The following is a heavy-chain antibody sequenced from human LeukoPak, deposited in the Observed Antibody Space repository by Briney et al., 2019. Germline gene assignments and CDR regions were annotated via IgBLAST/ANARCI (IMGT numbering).Heavy chain of an antibody. CDR3: AKLRRDCSGGSCYSRLAYYFDY. J-gene: IGHJ4*02. D-gene: IGHD2-15*01. V-gene: IGHV4-39*01. CDR1: GGSINSSSSYY. Sequence: SETLSLTCAVSGGSINSSSSYYWGWIRQPPGKGLEWIGSIYYSGSTYYNPSLKSRVTISVDTSKNQFSLKLSSVTAADTAVYYCAKLRRDCSGGSCYSRLAYYFDYWGQGTLVTVSS. CDR2: IYYSGST.